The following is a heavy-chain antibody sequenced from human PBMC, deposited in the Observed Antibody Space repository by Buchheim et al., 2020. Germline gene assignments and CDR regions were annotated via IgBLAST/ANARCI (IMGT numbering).Heavy chain of an antibody. J-gene: IGHJ5*02. CDR2: INSDVSTT. CDR3: ARQVHDSNGLHNWFDP. V-gene: IGHV3-74*01. Sequence: DVQLVESGGSLVQPGGSLRLSCAASGFTFRSYWMHWVRQAPGKGLVWVSRINSDVSTTNYADSVRGRFTISRDNAKNTLYLQMNSLRAEDTAVYYCARQVHDSNGLHNWFDPWGQGTL. D-gene: IGHD3-22*01. CDR1: GFTFRSYW.